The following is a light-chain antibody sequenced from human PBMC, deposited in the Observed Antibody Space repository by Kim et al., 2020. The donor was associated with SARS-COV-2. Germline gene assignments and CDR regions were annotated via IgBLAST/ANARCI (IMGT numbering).Light chain of an antibody. J-gene: IGKJ4*01. V-gene: IGKV1-16*02. CDR1: QDIRTH. Sequence: ASVGDRVTITCGARQDIRTHLAWFQQKPGKAHKSLIYAASTLNSGVQSKFSGSGSGTDFNLTISSLQPEDFATYYCQQYSMYPLTFGGGTKVEIK. CDR2: AAS. CDR3: QQYSMYPLT.